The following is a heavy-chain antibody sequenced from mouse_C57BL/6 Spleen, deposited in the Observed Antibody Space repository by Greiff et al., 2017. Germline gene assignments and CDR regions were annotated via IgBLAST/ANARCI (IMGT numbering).Heavy chain of an antibody. Sequence: QVQLQQPGAELVRPGSSVKLSCKASGYTFTSYWMHWVKQRPIQGLEWIGNIDPSDSETHYNQQFKDKATLTVDKSSSTAYMQLSSLTSEDSAVYYCARDYDSSLYLYFDVWGTGTTVTVAS. J-gene: IGHJ1*03. CDR3: ARDYDSSLYLYFDV. D-gene: IGHD1-1*01. V-gene: IGHV1-52*01. CDR2: IDPSDSET. CDR1: GYTFTSYW.